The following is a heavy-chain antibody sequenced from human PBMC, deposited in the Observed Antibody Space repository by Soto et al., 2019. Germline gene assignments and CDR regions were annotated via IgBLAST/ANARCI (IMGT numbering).Heavy chain of an antibody. Sequence: QVQLQESGPGLVKPSQTLSLTCTVSGGSISSGGYYWSWIRQHPGKGLEWIGYIYYSGSTYYNPCLRSHVTISVHTSTIQFSRRLVSVTAADTVEYYGPGGSATVVLGLITRYFDLWGRGGLVAVSS. D-gene: IGHD3-10*01. CDR1: GGSISSGGYY. V-gene: IGHV4-31*01. J-gene: IGHJ2*01. CDR2: IYYSGST. CDR3: PGGSATVVLGLITRYFDL.